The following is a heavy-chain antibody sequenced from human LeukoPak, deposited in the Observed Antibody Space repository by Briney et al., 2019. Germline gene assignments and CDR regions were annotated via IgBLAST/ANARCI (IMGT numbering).Heavy chain of an antibody. V-gene: IGHV3-33*01. J-gene: IGHJ4*02. Sequence: PGRSLRLSCAASGFTFGNVGMRWVRQAPGKGLEWVAFIWYDGSRTYYADSVRGRFTVSRDNSKNTLFLQMDSLTAEDPAVYYCARDGNNYYFDYCRQGTLLTVSS. CDR2: IWYDGSRT. CDR3: ARDGNNYYFDY. D-gene: IGHD1-26*01. CDR1: GFTFGNVG.